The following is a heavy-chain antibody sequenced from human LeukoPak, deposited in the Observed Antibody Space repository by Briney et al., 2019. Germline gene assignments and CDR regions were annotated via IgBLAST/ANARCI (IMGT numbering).Heavy chain of an antibody. D-gene: IGHD3-10*01. V-gene: IGHV4-59*01. CDR3: ARGVVRGVKKIGV. Sequence: SETLTLTGTVSGGSISSYYGSWIRQPPGKDLEWIGYIYYSGSTNYNPSLESRVTISVDTSKNQFPLKLSSVTAADTAVYYCARGVVRGVKKIGVWGQGTLVTVSS. CDR1: GGSISSYY. CDR2: IYYSGST. J-gene: IGHJ4*02.